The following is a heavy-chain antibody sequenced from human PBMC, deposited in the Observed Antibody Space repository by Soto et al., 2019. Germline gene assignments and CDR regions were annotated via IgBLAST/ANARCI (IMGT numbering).Heavy chain of an antibody. CDR2: IYYSGST. J-gene: IGHJ4*02. Sequence: SETLSLTCTVSGGSISSGGYYWSWIRQHPGKGLEWIGYIYYSGSTYYNPSLKSRVTISVDTSKNQFSLKLSSVTAADTAVYYCARYVVSSGYYYAYWGQGTLVTVSS. D-gene: IGHD3-22*01. V-gene: IGHV4-31*03. CDR1: GGSISSGGYY. CDR3: ARYVVSSGYYYAY.